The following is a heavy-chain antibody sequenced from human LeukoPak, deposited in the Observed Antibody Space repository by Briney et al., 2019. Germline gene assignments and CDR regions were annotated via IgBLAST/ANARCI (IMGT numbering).Heavy chain of an antibody. J-gene: IGHJ4*02. D-gene: IGHD4-17*01. V-gene: IGHV4-39*07. CDR3: ARLYYGDYVFDY. Sequence: PSETLSLTCTVSGGSISSGDYYWGWIRQPPGKGLELIGSIYHSGSTYFNPSLKSRVTISVDTSKNEFSLKLSSVTAADTAVYYCARLYYGDYVFDYWGQGTLVTVSS. CDR2: IYHSGST. CDR1: GGSISSGDYY.